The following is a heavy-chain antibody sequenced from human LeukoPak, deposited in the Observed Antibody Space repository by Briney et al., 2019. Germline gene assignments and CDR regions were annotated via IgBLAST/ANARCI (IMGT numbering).Heavy chain of an antibody. CDR3: ANRVGIAAGGITSDY. J-gene: IGHJ4*02. CDR1: GFTFSSYA. Sequence: GGSLRLSCAASGFTFSSYAMSWVRQAPGKGLEWVSAISGSGGSTYYADSVKGRFTISRDNSKNTLYLQMNSLRAEDTAVYYCANRVGIAAGGITSDYWGQGTLVTVSS. CDR2: ISGSGGST. V-gene: IGHV3-23*01. D-gene: IGHD6-13*01.